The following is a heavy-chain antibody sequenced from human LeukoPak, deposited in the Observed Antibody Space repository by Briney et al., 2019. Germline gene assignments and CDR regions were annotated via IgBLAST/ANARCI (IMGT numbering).Heavy chain of an antibody. V-gene: IGHV3-23*01. CDR3: AKERSSGWYLGAFDY. CDR1: GFTVSSNY. J-gene: IGHJ4*02. D-gene: IGHD6-19*01. CDR2: ISGSGGST. Sequence: GGSLRLSCAASGFTVSSNYMSWGRQAPGKGLEWVSAISGSGGSTYYADSVKGRFTISRDNSKNTLYLQMNSLRAEDTAVYYCAKERSSGWYLGAFDYWGQGTLVTVAS.